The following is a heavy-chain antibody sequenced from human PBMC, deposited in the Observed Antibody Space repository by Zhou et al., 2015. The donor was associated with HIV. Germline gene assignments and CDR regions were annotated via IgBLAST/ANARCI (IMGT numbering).Heavy chain of an antibody. CDR1: GGTFSSYT. D-gene: IGHD2-2*02. J-gene: IGHJ6*02. V-gene: IGHV1-69*08. Sequence: QVQLVQSGAEVKKPGSSVKVSCKASGGTFSSYTISWVRQAPGQGLEWMGRIIPILGIANYAQKFQGRVTITADKSTSTAYMELSSLRSEDTAVYYCARDLDGSVVVVPAAIDYYYYGMDVWGQGTMVTVSS. CDR2: IIPILGIA. CDR3: ARDLDGSVVVVPAAIDYYYYGMDV.